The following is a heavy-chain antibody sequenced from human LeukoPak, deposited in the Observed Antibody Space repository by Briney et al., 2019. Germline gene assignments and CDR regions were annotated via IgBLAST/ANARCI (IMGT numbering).Heavy chain of an antibody. V-gene: IGHV3-48*01. J-gene: IGHJ3*02. CDR3: AKEDRLQDAFDI. D-gene: IGHD4-11*01. Sequence: GGSLRPSCAASGFTFSSYSMNWVRQAPGKGLEWVSYISSSSSTIYYADSVKGRFTISRDNSKNTLYLQMNSLRAEDTAVYYCAKEDRLQDAFDIWGQGTMVTVSS. CDR1: GFTFSSYS. CDR2: ISSSSSTI.